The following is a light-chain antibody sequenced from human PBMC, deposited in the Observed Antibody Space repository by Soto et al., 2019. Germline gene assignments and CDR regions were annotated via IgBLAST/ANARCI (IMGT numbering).Light chain of an antibody. CDR1: QSFSTSY. V-gene: IGKV3D-20*02. CDR3: HQRAGWPPT. J-gene: IGKJ4*01. CDR2: DAS. Sequence: EIVMTQSPATLSVSPGERATLSCRASQSFSTSYLAWYQQKPGQAPSLLISDASNRATGIPDRFSGSGSGTDFTLTINSLEPEDFAVYFCHQRAGWPPTFGGGTKVDIK.